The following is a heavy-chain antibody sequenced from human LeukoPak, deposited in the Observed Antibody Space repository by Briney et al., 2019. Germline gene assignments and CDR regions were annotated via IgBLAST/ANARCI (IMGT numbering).Heavy chain of an antibody. CDR1: GYTFTSYA. J-gene: IGHJ5*02. Sequence: ASVKVSCKASGYTFTSYAMHWVRQAPGQRLEWMGWINAGNGNTKYSQKFQGRVTITRDTSASTAYMELSSLRSEDTAVYYCARDRSMVRGVIRWFDPWGQGTLVTVSS. CDR3: ARDRSMVRGVIRWFDP. V-gene: IGHV1-3*01. CDR2: INAGNGNT. D-gene: IGHD3-10*01.